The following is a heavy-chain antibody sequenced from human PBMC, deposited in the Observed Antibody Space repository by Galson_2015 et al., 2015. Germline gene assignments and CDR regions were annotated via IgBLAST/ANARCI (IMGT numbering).Heavy chain of an antibody. J-gene: IGHJ4*02. V-gene: IGHV3-21*01. CDR3: ARDRSPNEYYYDSSGYPYDY. CDR1: GFTFSSYS. D-gene: IGHD3-22*01. Sequence: SLRLSCAASGFTFSSYSMNWVRQAPGKGLEWVSSISSSSSYIYYADSVKGRFTISRDNAKNSLYLQMNSLRAEDTAVYYCARDRSPNEYYYDSSGYPYDYWGQGTLVTVSS. CDR2: ISSSSSYI.